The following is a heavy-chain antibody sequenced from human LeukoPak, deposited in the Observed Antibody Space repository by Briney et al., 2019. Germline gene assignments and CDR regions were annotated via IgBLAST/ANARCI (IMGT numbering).Heavy chain of an antibody. CDR3: ARMSGSGYGSGSYYGMDV. J-gene: IGHJ6*02. Sequence: SETLSLTCTVSGGSISSGDYYWSWIRQPPGKGLEWIGYIYYSGSTYYNPSLKSRVTISVDTSKNQFSLKLSSVTAADTAVYYCARMSGSGYGSGSYYGMDVWGQGTTVTVSS. CDR1: GGSISSGDYY. V-gene: IGHV4-30-4*08. CDR2: IYYSGST. D-gene: IGHD3-10*01.